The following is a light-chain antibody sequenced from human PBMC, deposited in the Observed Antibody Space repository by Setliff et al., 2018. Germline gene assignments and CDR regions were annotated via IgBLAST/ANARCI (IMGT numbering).Light chain of an antibody. J-gene: IGLJ1*01. CDR1: YSDVGKYNL. CDR2: DFT. V-gene: IGLV2-23*02. Sequence: QSALTQPASVSGSPGQSITVSCTGTYSDVGKYNLVSWYQQHPGKAPKLILYDFTTRPSGVSDRFSSSKSANTASLTISGLQAEDEADYYCCSYAGSSTFVFGGGTKVTVL. CDR3: CSYAGSSTFV.